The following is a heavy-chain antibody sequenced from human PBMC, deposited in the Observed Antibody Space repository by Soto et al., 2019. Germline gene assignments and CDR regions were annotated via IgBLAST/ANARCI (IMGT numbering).Heavy chain of an antibody. CDR3: ARSNTVAGGYYYYGMDV. CDR1: GGSISSSSYY. CDR2: IYYSGST. Sequence: SETLSLTCTVSGGSISSSSYYWGWIRQPPGKGLEWIGSIYYSGSTYYNPSLKSRVTISVDTSKNQFSLKLSSVTAADTAVYYCARSNTVAGGYYYYGMDVWGQGTTVTVSS. D-gene: IGHD6-19*01. J-gene: IGHJ6*02. V-gene: IGHV4-39*01.